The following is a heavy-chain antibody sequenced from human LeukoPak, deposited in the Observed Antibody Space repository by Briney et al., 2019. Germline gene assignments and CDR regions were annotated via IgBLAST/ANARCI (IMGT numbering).Heavy chain of an antibody. V-gene: IGHV4-39*07. D-gene: IGHD2-2*01. J-gene: IGHJ4*02. CDR1: GGSISSSSYY. CDR2: IYYSGST. CDR3: ARGTPGGVVPAAMRQKELFDY. Sequence: PSETLSLTCTVSGGSISSSSYYWGWIRQPPGKGLEWIGSIYYSGSTNYNPSLKSRVTISVDTSKNQFSLKLSSVTAADTAVYYCARGTPGGVVPAAMRQKELFDYWGQGTLVTVSS.